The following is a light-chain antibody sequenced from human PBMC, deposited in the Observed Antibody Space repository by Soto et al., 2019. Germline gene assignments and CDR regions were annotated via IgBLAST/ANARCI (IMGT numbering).Light chain of an antibody. J-gene: IGLJ1*01. Sequence: QSVLAQPASVSDSPGQSITISCTGTSSDVGGSNHVSWYQQHPGKAPKLMIYDVTNRPSGVSNRFSGSKSGSTASLIISGLQAEDEADYYCVSFTSSTTYVFGTGTKVTAL. CDR3: VSFTSSTTYV. CDR2: DVT. CDR1: SSDVGGSNH. V-gene: IGLV2-14*01.